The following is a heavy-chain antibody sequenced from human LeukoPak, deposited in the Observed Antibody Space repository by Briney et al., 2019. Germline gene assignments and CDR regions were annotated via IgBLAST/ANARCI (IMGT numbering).Heavy chain of an antibody. J-gene: IGHJ4*02. Sequence: PSETLSLTCTVSGGSISSSSYYWGWIRQPPGKGLEWVGNIYYSGSTYYNPSLKSRVTISVDTSKNQFSLKLSSVTAADTAVYYCARGKKNGPPNYYFDYWGQGTLVPVSS. V-gene: IGHV4-39*01. D-gene: IGHD1-1*01. CDR2: IYYSGST. CDR1: GGSISSSSYY. CDR3: ARGKKNGPPNYYFDY.